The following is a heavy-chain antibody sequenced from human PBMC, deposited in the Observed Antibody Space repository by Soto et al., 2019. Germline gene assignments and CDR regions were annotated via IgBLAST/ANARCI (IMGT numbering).Heavy chain of an antibody. CDR1: GFTFTSSA. J-gene: IGHJ5*02. CDR2: IVVGSGNT. V-gene: IGHV1-58*01. D-gene: IGHD1-26*01. CDR3: AADGPQYRGSYCT. Sequence: SVKVSCKASGFTFTSSAVQWVRQARGQRLEWIGWIVVGSGNTNYAQKFQERVTITRDMSTSTAYMELSSLRSEDTAVYYCAADGPQYRGSYCTWGWETRVTVSS.